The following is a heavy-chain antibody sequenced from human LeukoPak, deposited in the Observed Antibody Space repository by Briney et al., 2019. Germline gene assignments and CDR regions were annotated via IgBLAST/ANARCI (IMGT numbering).Heavy chain of an antibody. CDR1: GGSISSGSYY. D-gene: IGHD4/OR15-4a*01. CDR2: IYTSGST. J-gene: IGHJ5*02. CDR3: ARTRAGWFDP. V-gene: IGHV4-61*02. Sequence: SQTLSLTCTVSGGSISSGSYYWSWIRQPAGKGLEWIGRIYTSGSTNYNPSLKSRVTISVDTSKNQFSLKLSSVTAADTAVYYCARTRAGWFDPWGQGTLVTVSS.